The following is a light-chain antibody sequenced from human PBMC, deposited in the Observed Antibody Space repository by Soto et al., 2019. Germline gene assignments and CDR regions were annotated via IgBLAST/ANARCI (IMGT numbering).Light chain of an antibody. J-gene: IGLJ3*02. V-gene: IGLV2-23*02. CDR3: CSYAGSRWV. CDR1: SDAIGNFNL. Sequence: QSVLTQPASVSGSPGQSITFSCTGSSDAIGNFNLVSWYQQYPGKAPKLILYEVNKRPLGVSDRFSGSKSGNTASLTISGLQAEDEADYHCCSYAGSRWVFGGGTKLTVL. CDR2: EVN.